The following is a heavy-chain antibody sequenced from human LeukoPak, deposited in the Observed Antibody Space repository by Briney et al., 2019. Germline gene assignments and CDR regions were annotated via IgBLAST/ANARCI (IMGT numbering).Heavy chain of an antibody. CDR3: ARGGGSGWYGYYYMDV. Sequence: PSETLSLTCTVSGGSISSSSHYWGWIRQPPGKGLEWIGYIYYSGSTNYNPSLKSRVTISVDTSKNQFSLKLSSVTAADRAVYYCARGGGSGWYGYYYMDVWGKGTTVTISS. J-gene: IGHJ6*03. V-gene: IGHV4-61*05. CDR1: GGSISSSSHY. D-gene: IGHD6-19*01. CDR2: IYYSGST.